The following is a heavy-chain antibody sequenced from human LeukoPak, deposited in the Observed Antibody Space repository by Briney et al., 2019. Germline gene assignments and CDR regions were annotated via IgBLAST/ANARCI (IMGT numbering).Heavy chain of an antibody. Sequence: SETLSLTCTVSGGSISSGGYYWSWIRQHPGKGLEWIGYIYYSGSTYYNPSLKSRVTISVDTSKNQFSLELSSVTAADTAVYYCARNRRFALYYYYGMDVWGKGTTVTVSS. J-gene: IGHJ6*04. CDR1: GGSISSGGYY. CDR2: IYYSGST. CDR3: ARNRRFALYYYYGMDV. V-gene: IGHV4-31*03. D-gene: IGHD1-14*01.